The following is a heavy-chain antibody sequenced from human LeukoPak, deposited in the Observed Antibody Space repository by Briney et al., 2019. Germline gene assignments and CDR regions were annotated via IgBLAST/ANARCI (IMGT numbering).Heavy chain of an antibody. CDR2: INHSGST. Sequence: SETLSLTCAVYGGSFSGYYWSWIRQPPGKGLEWIGEINHSGSTNYNPSLKSRVTISVDTSKYQFSLKLSSVTAADTAVYYCARGNRERFWAFDIWGQGTMVTVSS. J-gene: IGHJ3*02. V-gene: IGHV4-34*01. CDR3: ARGNRERFWAFDI. D-gene: IGHD1-26*01. CDR1: GGSFSGYY.